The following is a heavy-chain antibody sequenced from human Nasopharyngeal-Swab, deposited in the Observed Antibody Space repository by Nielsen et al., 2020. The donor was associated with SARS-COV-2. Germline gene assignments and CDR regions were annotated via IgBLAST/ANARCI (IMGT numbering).Heavy chain of an antibody. CDR1: GFTFRSAW. Sequence: LSLTCAASGFTFRSAWMSWVRQAPGKGLEWVGRIGDKDHNYATTYGASVQGRFTISRDDSKNTAFLQMDSLKTEDTALYYCTTDFYFDYWGQGTLVTVSS. CDR2: IGDKDHNYAT. V-gene: IGHV3-73*01. CDR3: TTDFYFDY. J-gene: IGHJ4*02.